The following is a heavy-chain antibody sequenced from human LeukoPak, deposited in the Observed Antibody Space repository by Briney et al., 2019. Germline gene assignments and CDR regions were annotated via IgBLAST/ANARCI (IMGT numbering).Heavy chain of an antibody. CDR1: GGPLSGYS. V-gene: IGHV4-34*01. J-gene: IGHJ4*02. Sequence: KASETLSHPRAVYGGPLSGYSRSWIRQPPGKGLEWIGESNHSGSTNYNPSLKSRVTISVDGSKTQFSLKLSSVSAADTAVYYCASGADCSGGSCSSKSYFDYWGQGTRVTVSS. CDR3: ASGADCSGGSCSSKSYFDY. CDR2: SNHSGST. D-gene: IGHD2-15*01.